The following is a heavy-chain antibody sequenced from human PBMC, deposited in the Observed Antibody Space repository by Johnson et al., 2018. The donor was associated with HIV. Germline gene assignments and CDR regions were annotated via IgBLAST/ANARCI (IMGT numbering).Heavy chain of an antibody. CDR2: ISGSGGST. V-gene: IGHV3-21*01. J-gene: IGHJ3*02. CDR1: GFTLSNYG. Sequence: VQLVESGGGVVQPGGSLRLSCAASGFTLSNYGLHWVRQAPGKVLEWVSAISGSGGSTYYADSVKGRFTISRDNAKNSLYLQMNSLRAEDTAVYYCAKDLGGSYRAFDIWGQGTMVTVSS. D-gene: IGHD3-16*02. CDR3: AKDLGGSYRAFDI.